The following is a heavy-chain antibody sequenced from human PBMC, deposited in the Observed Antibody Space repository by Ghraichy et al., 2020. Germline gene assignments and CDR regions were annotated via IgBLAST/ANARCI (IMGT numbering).Heavy chain of an antibody. CDR3: ARVQCDSGTCCDYYYYGMDV. CDR2: VTSYNGNK. Sequence: ASVKVSCRASGFTFTNYGISWVRQAPGQGLEWMGWVTSYNGNKNNAHSLQGRVTLTASGDTAYMELNSLTSDDTAVYYCARVQCDSGTCCDYYYYGMDVWGQGTTVTVSS. J-gene: IGHJ6*02. D-gene: IGHD6-25*01. V-gene: IGHV1-18*04. CDR1: GFTFTNYG.